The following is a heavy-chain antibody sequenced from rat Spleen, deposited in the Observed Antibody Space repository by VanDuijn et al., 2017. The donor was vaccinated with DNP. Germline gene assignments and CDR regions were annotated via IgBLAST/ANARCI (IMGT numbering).Heavy chain of an antibody. D-gene: IGHD1-6*01. CDR3: ARYITGIVFDY. CDR2: ISPSGGST. Sequence: EVQLVESGGDLVQPGRSLKLSCVASGFTFSDYDMAWVRQAPPKGLEWVTAISPSGGSTYYRDSVKGRFTVSRDNTQSSLYLQMDSLRSEDTATYYCARYITGIVFDYWGQGVMVTVSS. J-gene: IGHJ2*01. CDR1: GFTFSDYD. V-gene: IGHV5S23*01.